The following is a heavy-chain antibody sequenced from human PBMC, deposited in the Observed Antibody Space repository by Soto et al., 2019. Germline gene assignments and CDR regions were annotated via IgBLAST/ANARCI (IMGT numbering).Heavy chain of an antibody. CDR3: ARVGNYYDSSGYYYFDY. D-gene: IGHD3-22*01. CDR1: GGSISSGGYY. Sequence: SETLSLTCTVSGGSISSGGYYWSWIRQHLGKGLEWIGYIYYSRSTYYNPSLKSRVTISVDTSKNQFSLKLSSVTAADTAVYYCARVGNYYDSSGYYYFDYWGQGTLVTVSS. CDR2: IYYSRST. V-gene: IGHV4-31*03. J-gene: IGHJ4*02.